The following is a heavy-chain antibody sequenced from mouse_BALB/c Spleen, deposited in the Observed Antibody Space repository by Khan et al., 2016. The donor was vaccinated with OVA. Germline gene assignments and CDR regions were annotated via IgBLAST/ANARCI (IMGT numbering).Heavy chain of an antibody. D-gene: IGHD4-1*01. Sequence: EVELVESGGDLVKPGGSLKLSCAASGFTFSSYSMSWVRQTPDKRLEWVASISSGGDYTYYPDSVKGRFTISRDNAKNTLYLQMSDLKSEDTARYYCADHLTGSCACWGQGTLVTVSA. V-gene: IGHV5-6*01. CDR2: ISSGGDYT. J-gene: IGHJ3*01. CDR3: ADHLTGSCAC. CDR1: GFTFSSYS.